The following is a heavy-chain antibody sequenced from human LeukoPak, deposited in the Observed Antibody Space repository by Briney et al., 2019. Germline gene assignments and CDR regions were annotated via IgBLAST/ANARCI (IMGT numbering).Heavy chain of an antibody. CDR2: IIPILGIA. V-gene: IGHV1-69*04. D-gene: IGHD2-2*01. J-gene: IGHJ6*02. CDR3: ARVERRDIVVVPAAIYYYYYGMDV. Sequence: PGASVKVSCKASGGTFSSYAISWVRQAPGQGLEWMGRIIPILGIANYAQKFQGRVTITADKSTSTAYMELSSLRSEDTAVYYCARVERRDIVVVPAAIYYYYYGMDVWGQGTTVTVSS. CDR1: GGTFSSYA.